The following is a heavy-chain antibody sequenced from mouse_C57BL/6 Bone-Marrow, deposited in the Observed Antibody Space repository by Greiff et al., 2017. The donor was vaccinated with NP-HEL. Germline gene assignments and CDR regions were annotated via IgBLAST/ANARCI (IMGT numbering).Heavy chain of an antibody. CDR2: IYPRSGNT. J-gene: IGHJ4*01. CDR1: GYTFTSYG. Sequence: QVQLQQSGAELARPGASVKLSCKASGYTFTSYGISWVKQRTGQGLEWIGEIYPRSGNTYYNEKFKGKATLTADKSSSTAYMELRSLTSEDSAVYFCAREGIYYAVDYWGQGTSVTVSS. V-gene: IGHV1-81*01. CDR3: AREGIYYAVDY.